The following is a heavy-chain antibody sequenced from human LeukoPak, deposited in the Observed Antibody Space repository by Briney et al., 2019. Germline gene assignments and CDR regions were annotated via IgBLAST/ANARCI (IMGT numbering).Heavy chain of an antibody. V-gene: IGHV1-2*02. CDR2: INPNSGGT. J-gene: IGHJ5*02. Sequence: ASVKVSCKASGYTFTGYYMHWVRQAPGQGLEWMGWINPNSGGTNYAQKFQGRVTMTRDTSISTAYMELSSLRSEDTAVYYCARDHSNEMCGGGCFASWFDPWGQGTLVTVSS. D-gene: IGHD2-21*02. CDR1: GYTFTGYY. CDR3: ARDHSNEMCGGGCFASWFDP.